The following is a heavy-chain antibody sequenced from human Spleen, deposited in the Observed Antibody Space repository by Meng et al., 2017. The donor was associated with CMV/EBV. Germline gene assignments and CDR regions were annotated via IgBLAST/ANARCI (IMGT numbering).Heavy chain of an antibody. CDR3: ARRPTGIDY. Sequence: QVPLQRWGAVVLKPSGTLSPTCAVNGGSLSGAYWNWIRQPPGKGLEWIGEIIHGGSPSYNPSLKSRVTISIDTSKNQLSLMLSSVTAADTAVYYCARRPTGIDYWGQGTLVTVSS. V-gene: IGHV4-34*12. J-gene: IGHJ4*02. CDR1: GGSLSGAY. D-gene: IGHD2-8*02. CDR2: IIHGGSP.